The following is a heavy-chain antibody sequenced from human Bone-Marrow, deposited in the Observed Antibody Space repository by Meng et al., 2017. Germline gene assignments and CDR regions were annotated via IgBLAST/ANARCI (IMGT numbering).Heavy chain of an antibody. J-gene: IGHJ4*02. V-gene: IGHV4-34*01. CDR2: INHRGST. CDR1: GGSFSDYY. D-gene: IGHD4-11*01. CDR3: ARGPTTMAHDFDY. Sequence: QGQLQQWGAGLLKPSETLSLTCVVSGGSFSDYYWSWIRQPPGKGLEWIGEINHRGSTNYNPSLESRATISVDTSQNNLSLKLGSVTAADSAVYYCARGPTTMAHDFDYWGQGTLVTVSS.